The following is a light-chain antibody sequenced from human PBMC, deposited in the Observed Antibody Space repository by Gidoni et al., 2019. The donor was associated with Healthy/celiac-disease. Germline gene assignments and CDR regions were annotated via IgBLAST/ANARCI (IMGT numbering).Light chain of an antibody. J-gene: IGKJ2*04. CDR3: QQYNNWPPCS. CDR1: PSVSSN. V-gene: IGKV3-15*01. CDR2: GAS. Sequence: EIVMTQSPATLSVAPGESATLSCRASPSVSSNLAWYQQKPGQAPRLLIYGASTMATGIPARFSGSGSGTEFTLTISSLQSEDFAVYYCQQYNNWPPCSFGQGTKLEIK.